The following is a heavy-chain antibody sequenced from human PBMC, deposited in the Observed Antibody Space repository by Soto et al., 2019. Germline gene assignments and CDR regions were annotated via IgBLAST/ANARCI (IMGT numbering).Heavy chain of an antibody. Sequence: QVQLQESGPGLVKPSGTLSLTCNVSGGSISTYYWNWIRQPAGKGLEWIGRIYASGSPNYNPSLKSRVIMSVDTSKNQFSLTMSSVTAADTAMYYCARSAVPRGGWFRPWGQGMLVTVSP. CDR3: ARSAVPRGGWFRP. J-gene: IGHJ5*02. CDR2: IYASGSP. V-gene: IGHV4-4*07. CDR1: GGSISTYY. D-gene: IGHD2-15*01.